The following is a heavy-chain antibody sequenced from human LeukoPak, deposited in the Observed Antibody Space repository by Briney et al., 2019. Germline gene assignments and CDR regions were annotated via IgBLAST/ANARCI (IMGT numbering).Heavy chain of an antibody. D-gene: IGHD4-17*01. CDR2: ISGSGGST. V-gene: IGHV3-23*01. J-gene: IGHJ1*01. Sequence: GGSLRLSCAASGFTFSSYAMSWVRQAPGKGLEWVSAISGSGGSTYYADSVKGRFTISRDNSKNTLYLQMNSLRAEDTAVYYCAKVLDYGDYFNVGYFQHWGQGTLVTVSS. CDR1: GFTFSSYA. CDR3: AKVLDYGDYFNVGYFQH.